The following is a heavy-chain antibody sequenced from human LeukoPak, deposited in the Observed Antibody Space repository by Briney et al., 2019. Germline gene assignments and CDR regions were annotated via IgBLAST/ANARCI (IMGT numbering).Heavy chain of an antibody. CDR2: IYYSGST. Sequence: SETLSLTCTVSGGSISSYYWSWIRQPPGKGLEWIGYIYYSGSTNYNPSLKSRVTISVDTSKNQFSLKLSSVTAADTAVYYCASGRSGYISGYYYYYMDVWGTGTTVTVSS. CDR3: ASGRSGYISGYYYYYMDV. D-gene: IGHD3-3*01. J-gene: IGHJ6*03. CDR1: GGSISSYY. V-gene: IGHV4-59*01.